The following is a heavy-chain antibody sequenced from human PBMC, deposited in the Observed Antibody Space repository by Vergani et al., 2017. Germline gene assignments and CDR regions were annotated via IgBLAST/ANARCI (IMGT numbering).Heavy chain of an antibody. CDR1: GFTFSNSA. Sequence: EVHLLESGGGLVQSGGSLRLSCAASGFTFSNSAVSWVRQAPGRGLAWVSSIRGPGLSTYYADSVKGRFAISRDNSKNTVFLQMDSLRAEDTAIYYCVKVKIAFGSYFFDCWGHRILVGVCS. CDR2: IRGPGLST. V-gene: IGHV3-23*01. J-gene: IGHJ4*01. D-gene: IGHD2/OR15-2a*01. CDR3: VKVKIAFGSYFFDC.